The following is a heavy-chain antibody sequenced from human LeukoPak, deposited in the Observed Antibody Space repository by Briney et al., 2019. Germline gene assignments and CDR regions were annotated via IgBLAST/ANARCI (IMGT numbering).Heavy chain of an antibody. D-gene: IGHD3-22*01. J-gene: IGHJ1*01. Sequence: ASVKVSCKASGYTFTGYYMHWVRQAPGQGLEWMGWINPNSGGTNYAQKFQGRVTMTRDTSISTAYMELSRLRSDDTAVYYCARGLTMIVVVPQYFQHWGQGTLVTVSS. CDR2: INPNSGGT. CDR1: GYTFTGYY. V-gene: IGHV1-2*02. CDR3: ARGLTMIVVVPQYFQH.